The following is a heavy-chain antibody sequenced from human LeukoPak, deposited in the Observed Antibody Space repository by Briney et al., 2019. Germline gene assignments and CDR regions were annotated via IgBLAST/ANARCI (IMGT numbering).Heavy chain of an antibody. V-gene: IGHV4-59*01. D-gene: IGHD1-14*01. CDR3: AGMRITTPTVRTLDY. CDR2: IDYTGST. Sequence: SEPLSLTCTVSGGSLSTFYGPWIRQPPGKGLEGIGFIDYTGSTNYNPSLKRRVTISVDTSKNQFSLKLSSVTAADTAVYYCAGMRITTPTVRTLDYWGQGTLVTVSS. J-gene: IGHJ4*02. CDR1: GGSLSTFY.